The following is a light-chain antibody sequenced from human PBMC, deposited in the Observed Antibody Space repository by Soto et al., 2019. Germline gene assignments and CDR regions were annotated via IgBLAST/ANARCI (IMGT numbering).Light chain of an antibody. CDR2: DAS. CDR3: QQYKSYPT. CDR1: QSMSTW. J-gene: IGKJ2*01. Sequence: DIQLTQSPPTLSASVGDRVTLTCRASQSMSTWLAWYQQKPGKAPKLLISDASSLESGVPPRFSGSGSGTEFSLSISGLQPDDFATYYCQQYKSYPTFGQGTELEIK. V-gene: IGKV1-5*01.